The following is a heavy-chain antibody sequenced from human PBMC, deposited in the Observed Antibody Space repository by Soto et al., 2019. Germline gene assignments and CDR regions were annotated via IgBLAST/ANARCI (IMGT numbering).Heavy chain of an antibody. CDR2: IYWDDDK. J-gene: IGHJ4*02. CDR1: GFSLTTSGVG. CDR3: AHRGYMYGNWDHGYYDY. Sequence: SGPTLVNPTQTLALTCTFSGFSLTTSGVGVGWIRKTPGKALEWLAVIYWDDDKRYSPSLKSRLTITKDTSKNQVVLTMANMDPVDTGTYFCAHRGYMYGNWDHGYYDYWGQGTLVTVS. D-gene: IGHD5-18*01. V-gene: IGHV2-5*02.